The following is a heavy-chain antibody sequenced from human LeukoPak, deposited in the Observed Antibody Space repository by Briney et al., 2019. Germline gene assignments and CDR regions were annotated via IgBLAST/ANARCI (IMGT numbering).Heavy chain of an antibody. CDR1: GFMLSNHW. D-gene: IGHD1-7*01. V-gene: IGHV3-7*05. CDR3: ARDNYWAFDI. J-gene: IGHJ3*02. Sequence: GGSLRLSCAASGFMLSNHWMSWVRQAPGKGLEWVANIKQDGSQKNYVDSVKGRFTISRDNAKNSLCLEMNSLRADDTAVYYCARDNYWAFDIWGQGTMVTVSP. CDR2: IKQDGSQK.